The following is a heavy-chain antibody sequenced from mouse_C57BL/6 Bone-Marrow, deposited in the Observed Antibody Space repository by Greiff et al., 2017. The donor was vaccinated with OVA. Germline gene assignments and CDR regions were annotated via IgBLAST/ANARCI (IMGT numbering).Heavy chain of an antibody. D-gene: IGHD1-1*01. Sequence: VQLQQPGAELVKPGASVKMSCKASGYTFTSYWINWVKQRPGQGLEWIGDIYPGSGSTNYNEKFKSKATLTVDTSSSTAYMELSSLTSEDSAVYYSAILYDGYYYAMDYWGKGTSVTVSS. CDR2: IYPGSGST. V-gene: IGHV1-55*01. CDR3: AILYDGYYYAMDY. J-gene: IGHJ4*01. CDR1: GYTFTSYW.